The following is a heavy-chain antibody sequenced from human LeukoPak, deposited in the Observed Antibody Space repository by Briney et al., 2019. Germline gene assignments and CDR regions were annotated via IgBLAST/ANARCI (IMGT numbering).Heavy chain of an antibody. CDR1: GGTFSSYA. D-gene: IGHD4-23*01. CDR2: IIPIFGTA. CDR3: ASTTVVTRPFDY. J-gene: IGHJ4*02. Sequence: SVKVSCKASGGTFSSYAISWVRQAPGQGLEWMGGIIPIFGTANYAQKFQGRVTITTDESTSTAYMELSSLRSEDTAVYYCASTTVVTRPFDYWGQGTLVTVSS. V-gene: IGHV1-69*05.